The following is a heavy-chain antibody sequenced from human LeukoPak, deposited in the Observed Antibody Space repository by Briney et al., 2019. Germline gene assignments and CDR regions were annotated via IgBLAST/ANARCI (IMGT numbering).Heavy chain of an antibody. J-gene: IGHJ6*01. CDR2: IIPIFGTA. V-gene: IGHV1-69*06. D-gene: IGHD2-2*01. CDR3: ARVPRDSTSRKSGRGGMDV. CDR1: GGTLSRYA. Sequence: SVTVSCMASGGTLSRYAINWVRQAPGKGLDWMGGIIPIFGTANYPQQFQGRVTITADKCTSTAYMELSRLRSEDTVVYYCARVPRDSTSRKSGRGGMDVWGKGTTVTVSS.